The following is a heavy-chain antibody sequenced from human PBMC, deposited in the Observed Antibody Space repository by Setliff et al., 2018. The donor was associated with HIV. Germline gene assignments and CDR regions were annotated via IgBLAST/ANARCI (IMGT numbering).Heavy chain of an antibody. V-gene: IGHV5-51*01. D-gene: IGHD2-21*02. CDR2: ISPSDSDT. CDR3: ARADCGGDCYLPYYFDH. J-gene: IGHJ4*02. CDR1: GYSFTKYW. Sequence: PGESLKISCKGSGYSFTKYWIAWVRQTPGKGLEWMGIISPSDSDTRHSPSFQGQVTMSADKSVSTAYLQWSSLKAADTAVYYCARADCGGDCYLPYYFDHWGQGTQVTVSS.